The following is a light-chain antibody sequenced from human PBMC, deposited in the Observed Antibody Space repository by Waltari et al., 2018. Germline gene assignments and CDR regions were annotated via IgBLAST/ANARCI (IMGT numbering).Light chain of an antibody. V-gene: IGKV3-11*01. Sequence: EIVLTQSPATLSLSPGERATLSCRASQSVGTYLAWYQQKPGQGPRLLIYDASNRATGIPARFSGSGSGTDFTLTISSLEPEDFAVYYCQQRSNWPLTFGGGTKVEIK. CDR1: QSVGTY. J-gene: IGKJ4*01. CDR3: QQRSNWPLT. CDR2: DAS.